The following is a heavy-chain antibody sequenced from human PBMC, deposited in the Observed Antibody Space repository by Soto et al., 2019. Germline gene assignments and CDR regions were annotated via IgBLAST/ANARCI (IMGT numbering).Heavy chain of an antibody. CDR2: INPNSGGT. Sequence: ASVKVSCKASGYTFTGYYMHWVRQAPGQGLEWMGWINPNSGGTNYAQKFQGWVTMTRDTSISTAYMELSRLRSDDTAVYYCARGLNDGCTNGVCYEQNYYGMDVWGQGTTVTVSS. CDR1: GYTFTGYY. CDR3: ARGLNDGCTNGVCYEQNYYGMDV. D-gene: IGHD2-8*01. J-gene: IGHJ6*02. V-gene: IGHV1-2*04.